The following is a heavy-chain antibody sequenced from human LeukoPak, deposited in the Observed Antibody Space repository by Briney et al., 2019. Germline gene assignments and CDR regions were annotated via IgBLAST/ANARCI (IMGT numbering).Heavy chain of an antibody. J-gene: IGHJ5*02. CDR2: ISGHSGYT. V-gene: IGHV1-18*01. D-gene: IGHD3-22*01. Sequence: ASVKVSCKASGYTFTSYGISWVRQAPGQGLEWMGWISGHSGYTHYAHNLQGRVTMTTDTSTSTAYMELRSLRPDDTAVYYCARDEARYSSGYYPNWFDPWGQGTLVTVSS. CDR3: ARDEARYSSGYYPNWFDP. CDR1: GYTFTSYG.